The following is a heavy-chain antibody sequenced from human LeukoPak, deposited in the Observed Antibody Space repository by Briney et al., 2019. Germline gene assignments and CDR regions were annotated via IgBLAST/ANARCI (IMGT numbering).Heavy chain of an antibody. D-gene: IGHD3-10*01. Sequence: PSETLSLTCTVSGGSISSHYWSWIRQPPGKGLEWIGYIYYSGSTNYNPSLKSRVTISVDTSKNQFSLKLSSVTAADTAVYFFARSPPPPDYYGSGSYYNLYYYGMDVWGQGTTVTVSS. CDR3: ARSPPPPDYYGSGSYYNLYYYGMDV. CDR1: GGSISSHY. CDR2: IYYSGST. J-gene: IGHJ6*02. V-gene: IGHV4-59*11.